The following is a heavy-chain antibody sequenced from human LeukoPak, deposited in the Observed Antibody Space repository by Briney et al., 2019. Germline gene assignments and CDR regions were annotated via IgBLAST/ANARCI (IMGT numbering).Heavy chain of an antibody. V-gene: IGHV3-23*01. Sequence: PGGSLRLSCAASGFAFSSQAMGWVRQAPGKGLEWVSVISDSGSITYYADSVKGRFTISRDNAKNSLYLQMNSLRAEDTAVYYCAREGSGVAGHFDYWGQGTLVTVSS. CDR3: AREGSGVAGHFDY. CDR1: GFAFSSQA. D-gene: IGHD6-19*01. J-gene: IGHJ4*02. CDR2: ISDSGSIT.